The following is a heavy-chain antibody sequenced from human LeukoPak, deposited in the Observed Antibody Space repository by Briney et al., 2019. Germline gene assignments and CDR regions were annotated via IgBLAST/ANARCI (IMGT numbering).Heavy chain of an antibody. D-gene: IGHD6-6*01. J-gene: IGHJ4*02. CDR2: ISGSGGST. CDR1: GFTFSSYA. Sequence: GGSLRLSCAASGFTFSSYAMSWVRQAPGKGLEWVSAISGSGGSTYYAGSVKGRFTISRDNSKNTLYLQMNSLGAEDTAVYYCATNPKYSSYYWGQGTLVTVSS. V-gene: IGHV3-23*01. CDR3: ATNPKYSSYY.